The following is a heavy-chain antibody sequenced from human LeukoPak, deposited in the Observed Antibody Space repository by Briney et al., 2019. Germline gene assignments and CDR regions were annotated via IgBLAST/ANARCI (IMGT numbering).Heavy chain of an antibody. CDR3: ARDISSNSGLLGY. Sequence: PGGSLRLSCAASGFTFSSYRMHWVRQAPDKGLEWLAVIWYDGSNKYDADSVKGRFTISRDNSKNTLYLQMNSLRAEDTAVYYCARDISSNSGLLGYWGQGTLVTVSS. CDR2: IWYDGSNK. V-gene: IGHV3-33*01. D-gene: IGHD4-11*01. CDR1: GFTFSSYR. J-gene: IGHJ4*02.